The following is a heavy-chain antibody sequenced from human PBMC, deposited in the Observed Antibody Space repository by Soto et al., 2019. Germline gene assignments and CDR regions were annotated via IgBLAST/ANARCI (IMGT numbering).Heavy chain of an antibody. D-gene: IGHD1-1*01. J-gene: IGHJ5*02. CDR3: ARDIGTSRFDP. CDR2: IYYSGST. V-gene: IGHV4-39*07. Sequence: SETLSLTCTVSGGSISSSSYYWGWIRQPPGKGLECIGSIYYSGSTYYNPSLKSRVTISVDTSKNQFSLKLSSVTAADTAVYYCARDIGTSRFDPWGQGTLVTVSS. CDR1: GGSISSSSYY.